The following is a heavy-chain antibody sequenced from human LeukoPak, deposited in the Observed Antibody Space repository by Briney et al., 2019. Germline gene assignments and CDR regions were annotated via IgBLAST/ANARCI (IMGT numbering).Heavy chain of an antibody. CDR2: ISGSGGST. J-gene: IGHJ4*02. Sequence: GGSLRLSCAASGFTFISYAMSWVRQAPGKGLEWVSAISGSGGSTYYADSVKGRFTISRDNSKNTLYLQMNSLRAEDTAVYYCATHTVTTSMFDYWGQGTLVTVSS. CDR3: ATHTVTTSMFDY. CDR1: GFTFISYA. D-gene: IGHD4-17*01. V-gene: IGHV3-23*01.